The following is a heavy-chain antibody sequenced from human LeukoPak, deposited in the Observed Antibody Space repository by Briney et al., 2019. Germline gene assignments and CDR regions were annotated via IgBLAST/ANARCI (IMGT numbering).Heavy chain of an antibody. Sequence: GGSLRLSCAASGFTFSSYAMSWVRQAPGKGLEWVSAMSGVGGNTFYTDSVRGRFTISRDNSKNTLYLQMNSLRAEDTAIYYCAKTSRWERDYFDYWGQGTLVTVSS. CDR1: GFTFSSYA. D-gene: IGHD5-24*01. V-gene: IGHV3-23*01. J-gene: IGHJ4*02. CDR2: MSGVGGNT. CDR3: AKTSRWERDYFDY.